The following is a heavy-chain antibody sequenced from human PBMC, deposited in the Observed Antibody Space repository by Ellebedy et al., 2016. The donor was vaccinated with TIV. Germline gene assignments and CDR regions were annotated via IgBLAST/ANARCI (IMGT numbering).Heavy chain of an antibody. J-gene: IGHJ4*02. CDR1: GFTFSSYD. V-gene: IGHV3-30-3*01. Sequence: GESLKISCAASGFTFSSYDVHWVRQAPGKGLEWVAVISYDGSNKYYADSVKGRFTISRDNSKNTLYLQMNSLRAEDTAVYYCAKGCGGSCYWEAYWGQGTLVTVSS. CDR2: ISYDGSNK. D-gene: IGHD2-15*01. CDR3: AKGCGGSCYWEAY.